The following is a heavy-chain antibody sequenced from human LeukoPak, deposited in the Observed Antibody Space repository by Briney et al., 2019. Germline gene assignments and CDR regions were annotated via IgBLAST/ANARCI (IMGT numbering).Heavy chain of an antibody. CDR2: IGTAGEI. CDR1: GFTFSSYD. D-gene: IGHD3-22*01. CDR3: ARAHYYDTSGYPTF. V-gene: IGHV3-13*01. J-gene: IGHJ4*02. Sequence: GGSLRLSCAASGFTFSSYDIHWVRQATGKGLEWVSGIGTAGEIYYPGSVKGRFTISRDNAKNSLYLQMNSLRAEDTAVYYCARAHYYDTSGYPTFWGQGTLVTVSS.